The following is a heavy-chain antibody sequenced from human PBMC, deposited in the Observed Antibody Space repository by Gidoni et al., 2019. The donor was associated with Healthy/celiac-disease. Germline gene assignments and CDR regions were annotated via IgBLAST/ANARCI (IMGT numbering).Heavy chain of an antibody. CDR1: GFTFSSYG. Sequence: QVQLVESGGGVVQPGRSLRLSCAASGFTFSSYGMHWVRQAPGKGLEWVAVISYDGSNKYYADSVKGRFTISRDNSKNTLYLQMNSLRAEDTAVYYCAKEFYRGGAFDIWGQGTMVTVSS. J-gene: IGHJ3*02. CDR3: AKEFYRGGAFDI. CDR2: ISYDGSNK. V-gene: IGHV3-30*18. D-gene: IGHD3-16*01.